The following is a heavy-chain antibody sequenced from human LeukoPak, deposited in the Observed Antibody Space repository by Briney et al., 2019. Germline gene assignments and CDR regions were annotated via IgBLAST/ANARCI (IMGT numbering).Heavy chain of an antibody. CDR2: ISYDGSNK. J-gene: IGHJ6*02. Sequence: GGSLRLSCAASGFTFSSYAMHWVRQAPGKGLEWVAVISYDGSNKYYADSVKGRFTISRDNSKNTLYLQMNSLRAEDTAVYYCAKGLLGYCSSTSCYGFYYYYGMDVWGQGTTVTVSS. CDR1: GFTFSSYA. CDR3: AKGLLGYCSSTSCYGFYYYYGMDV. V-gene: IGHV3-30-3*01. D-gene: IGHD2-2*01.